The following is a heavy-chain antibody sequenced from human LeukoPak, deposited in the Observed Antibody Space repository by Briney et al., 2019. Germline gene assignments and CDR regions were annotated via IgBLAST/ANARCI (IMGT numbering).Heavy chain of an antibody. CDR1: GGSISSYY. J-gene: IGHJ5*01. CDR2: IFYSGSP. CDR3: ARHADGGTYPLDS. Sequence: LETLSLTCTVSGGSISSYYWSWIRQSPGKGLEWIGNIFYSGSPNYNPSLKSRVTVSFDTSKNQFSLNLSSVTAADTAVYYCARHADGGTYPLDSWGPGTLVTVSS. D-gene: IGHD1-26*01. V-gene: IGHV4-59*08.